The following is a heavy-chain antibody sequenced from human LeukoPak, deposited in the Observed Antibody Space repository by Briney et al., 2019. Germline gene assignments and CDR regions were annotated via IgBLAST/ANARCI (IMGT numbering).Heavy chain of an antibody. Sequence: GRSLRLSCTASGFTFDDYAMHWVRQAPGKGLEWVSGISWNSGSIGYADSVKGRLTISRDNAKNSLYLQMNSLRAEDTALYYCAKGRGSGWAYYYYYMDVWGKGPRSPSP. CDR3: AKGRGSGWAYYYYYMDV. CDR1: GFTFDDYA. J-gene: IGHJ6*03. CDR2: ISWNSGSI. D-gene: IGHD6-19*01. V-gene: IGHV3-9*01.